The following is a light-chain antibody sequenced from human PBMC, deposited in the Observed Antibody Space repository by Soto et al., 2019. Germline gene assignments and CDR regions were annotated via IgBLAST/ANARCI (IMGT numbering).Light chain of an antibody. J-gene: IGKJ1*01. Sequence: EIVMTQSPATLSVSPGERATLSCRASQSVSSNVAWYQQKPGQAPRLLIYDASTRATGIPARFSGSGSGTEFTLTISSLQSEDFAIYFCQQYNNWPPDRTFGQGTKVEIK. CDR2: DAS. CDR3: QQYNNWPPDRT. V-gene: IGKV3-15*01. CDR1: QSVSSN.